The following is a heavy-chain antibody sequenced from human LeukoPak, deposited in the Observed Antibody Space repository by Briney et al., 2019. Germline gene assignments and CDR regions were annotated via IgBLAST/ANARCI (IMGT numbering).Heavy chain of an antibody. CDR1: GFTFSSYW. D-gene: IGHD2-15*01. CDR3: ARPRGYCSGGSCRYYFDY. CDR2: IKQDGSEK. V-gene: IGHV3-7*01. J-gene: IGHJ4*02. Sequence: GGSLRLSCAASGFTFSSYWMSWVRQAPGKGLEWVANIKQDGSEKYYVDSVKGRFTISRDNAKNSLYRQMNSLRAEDTAVYYCARPRGYCSGGSCRYYFDYWGQGTLVTVSS.